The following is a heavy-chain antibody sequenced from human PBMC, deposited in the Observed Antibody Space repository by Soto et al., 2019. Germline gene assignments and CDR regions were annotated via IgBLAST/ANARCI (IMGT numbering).Heavy chain of an antibody. Sequence: GGSLRLSCAASGFTFSSYGMHWVRQAPGKGLEWVAVISYDGSNKYYADSVKGRFTISRDNSKNTLYLQMNSLRAEDTAVYYCAKGAIAVAGYFDYWGQGTLVTVSS. CDR2: ISYDGSNK. CDR1: GFTFSSYG. V-gene: IGHV3-30*18. J-gene: IGHJ4*02. CDR3: AKGAIAVAGYFDY. D-gene: IGHD6-19*01.